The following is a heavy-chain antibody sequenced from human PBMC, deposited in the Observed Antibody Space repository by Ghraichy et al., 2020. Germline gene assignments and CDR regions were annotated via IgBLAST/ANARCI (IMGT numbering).Heavy chain of an antibody. Sequence: SETLSLTCAVYGGSFSGYYWSWIRQPPGKGLEWIGEINHSGSTNYNQSLKSRVTISVDTSKNQFSLKLSSVTAADTAVYYCARAPYGSGSRDAFEIWGQGTIVTVSS. D-gene: IGHD3-10*01. CDR3: ARAPYGSGSRDAFEI. J-gene: IGHJ3*02. CDR2: INHSGST. V-gene: IGHV4-34*01. CDR1: GGSFSGYY.